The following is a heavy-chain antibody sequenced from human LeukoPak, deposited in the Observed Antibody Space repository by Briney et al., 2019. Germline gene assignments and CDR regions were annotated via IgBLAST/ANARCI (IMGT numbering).Heavy chain of an antibody. D-gene: IGHD3-10*01. J-gene: IGHJ5*02. CDR3: ARDRSQEFDP. Sequence: GGSLRLSCGASGFTFSNYGMLWVRQAPGKGLEWVAFIRYDGNNKLYADSMKGRFTISRDNSKNTLYLQMNRLRADDTAVYYCARDRSQEFDPWGQGTLVTVSS. V-gene: IGHV3-30*02. CDR2: IRYDGNNK. CDR1: GFTFSNYG.